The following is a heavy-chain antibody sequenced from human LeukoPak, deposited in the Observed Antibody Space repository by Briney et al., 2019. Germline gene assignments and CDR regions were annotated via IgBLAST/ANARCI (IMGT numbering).Heavy chain of an antibody. Sequence: SVKVSCKASGGTFSSYAISWVRQAPGQGLEWMGGIIPIFGTANYAQKFQGRVTTTADKSTSTAYMELSSLRSEDTAVYYCARDAFLEWLPETNYYYYYMDVWGKGTTVTVSS. CDR2: IIPIFGTA. V-gene: IGHV1-69*06. CDR3: ARDAFLEWLPETNYYYYYMDV. D-gene: IGHD3-3*02. J-gene: IGHJ6*03. CDR1: GGTFSSYA.